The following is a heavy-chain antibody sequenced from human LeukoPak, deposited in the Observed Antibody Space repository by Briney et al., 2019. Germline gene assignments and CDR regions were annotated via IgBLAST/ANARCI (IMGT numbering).Heavy chain of an antibody. CDR2: ITYDGSNK. V-gene: IGHV3-30*01. Sequence: GSLRPPLGALGFHLSCFAYQWVRQASGKGVGWVAVITYDGSNKYYADSVKGRFTISRDNSKNTLYLQMNSLRAEDTAVYYCARTGTKFQYYFDYWGQGTLVTVSS. CDR3: ARTGTKFQYYFDY. J-gene: IGHJ4*02. CDR1: GFHLSCFA. D-gene: IGHD1-1*01.